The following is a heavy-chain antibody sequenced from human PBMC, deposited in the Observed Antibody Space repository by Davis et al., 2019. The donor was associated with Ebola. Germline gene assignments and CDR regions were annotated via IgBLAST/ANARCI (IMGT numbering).Heavy chain of an antibody. Sequence: GGSLRLSCAASGFIFSSYVMSWVRQAPGKGLEWVSTLGTSADTYYADSVKGRFTISRDNSKNTLYLQMNSLRAEDTAVYYCASNVGAATGYYYTYGFDVWGRGTTVTVSS. CDR3: ASNVGAATGYYYTYGFDV. CDR2: LGTSADT. D-gene: IGHD2-8*01. J-gene: IGHJ6*04. CDR1: GFIFSSYV. V-gene: IGHV3-23*01.